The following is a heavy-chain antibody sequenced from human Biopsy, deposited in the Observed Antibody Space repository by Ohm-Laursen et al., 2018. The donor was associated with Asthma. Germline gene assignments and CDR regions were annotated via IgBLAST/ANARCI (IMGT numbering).Heavy chain of an antibody. V-gene: IGHV3-30-3*01. CDR3: ARDVMEWYLPAFDF. CDR1: GFILSNYD. Sequence: SLRLSCTASGFILSNYDMHWVRQAPGKGLEWVAVGGSYYDGGLKYYADSVNGRFTVSRDDSKNTLHLQMNSLRPDDTAVYYCARDVMEWYLPAFDFWGQGTLVTVSS. J-gene: IGHJ4*02. D-gene: IGHD3-3*01. CDR2: GGSYYDGGLK.